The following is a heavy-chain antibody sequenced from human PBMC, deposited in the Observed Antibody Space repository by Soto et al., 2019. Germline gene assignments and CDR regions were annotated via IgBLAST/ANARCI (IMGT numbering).Heavy chain of an antibody. V-gene: IGHV5-51*01. CDR1: GYSFSSYW. D-gene: IGHD2-2*01. Sequence: GESLKISCKGSGYSFSSYWIGWVRQMPGKGLEWMGIIYPGDSDTRYSPSFQGQVTISADKSISTAYLQWSSLKASDTAIYYCARHRCSSVSCYLIDPWGQGTLVTVSS. CDR2: IYPGDSDT. CDR3: ARHRCSSVSCYLIDP. J-gene: IGHJ5*02.